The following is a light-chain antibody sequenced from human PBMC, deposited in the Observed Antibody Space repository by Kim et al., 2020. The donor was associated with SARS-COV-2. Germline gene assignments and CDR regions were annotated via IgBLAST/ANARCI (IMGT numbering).Light chain of an antibody. V-gene: IGLV2-14*03. Sequence: GQTITLSCPGTSSDVGGYNYVSWYQQHPGEVPKLMIYDVTKRPSGVSNRFSGSKSGNTASLTISGLQTEDEADYYCCSFIGTSTYVFGTGTKVTVL. CDR2: DVT. J-gene: IGLJ1*01. CDR3: CSFIGTSTYV. CDR1: SSDVGGYNY.